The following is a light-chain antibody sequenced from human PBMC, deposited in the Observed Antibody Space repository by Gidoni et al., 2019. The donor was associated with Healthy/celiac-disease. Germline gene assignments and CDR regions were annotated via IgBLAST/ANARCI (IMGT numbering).Light chain of an antibody. CDR1: QSISSY. Sequence: DIQMTHSPSSLSASVGDRVTITCRASQSISSYLNWYQQKPGEAPKLLIYAASSLQSGVPSRFSGSGSGTDFTLTISSLQPEDFATYYCQQSYSTPRTFGQGTKLEIK. CDR3: QQSYSTPRT. J-gene: IGKJ2*01. CDR2: AAS. V-gene: IGKV1-39*01.